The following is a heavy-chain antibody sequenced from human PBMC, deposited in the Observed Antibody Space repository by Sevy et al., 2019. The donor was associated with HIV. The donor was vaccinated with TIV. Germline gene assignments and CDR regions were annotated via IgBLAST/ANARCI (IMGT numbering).Heavy chain of an antibody. V-gene: IGHV3-20*04. D-gene: IGHD3-22*01. CDR3: ARSSYYYDSTGYGPLDL. CDR2: INWKADNT. CDR1: GFTFSDYV. Sequence: GGSLRLSCAASGFTFSDYVMNWVRQIPGKGLEWVSCINWKADNTGYADSLKGRFTISRDNAKNSLYLQIHSLRAEDTALYYCARSSYYYDSTGYGPLDLWGQGTMVTVSS. J-gene: IGHJ3*01.